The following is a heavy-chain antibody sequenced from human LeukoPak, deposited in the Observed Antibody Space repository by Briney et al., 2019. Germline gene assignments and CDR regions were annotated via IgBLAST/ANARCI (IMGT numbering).Heavy chain of an antibody. CDR3: ASGDYYGSGSYYPFDY. CDR1: GGSISSYY. D-gene: IGHD3-10*01. J-gene: IGHJ4*02. Sequence: SETLSLTCTVSGGSISSYYWSWIRQLPGKGLEWIGYIYYSGSTNYNPSLKSRVTISVDTSKNQFSLKLSSVTAADTAVYYCASGDYYGSGSYYPFDYWGQGTLVTVSS. V-gene: IGHV4-59*01. CDR2: IYYSGST.